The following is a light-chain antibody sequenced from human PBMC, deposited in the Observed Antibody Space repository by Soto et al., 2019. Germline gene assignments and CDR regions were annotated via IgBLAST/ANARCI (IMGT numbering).Light chain of an antibody. J-gene: IGLJ2*01. CDR2: YDD. V-gene: IGLV1-36*01. CDR3: AALDDRLNGVV. Sequence: QSVLTQPPSVSEAPRQRVTMSCSGSSSNIGNNVVSWYQQLPGKAPKLLIHYDDVLPSGVSHRFSGSKSGTSASLAISGLQSEDEADYYCAALDDRLNGVVFGGGTKVTVL. CDR1: SSNIGNNV.